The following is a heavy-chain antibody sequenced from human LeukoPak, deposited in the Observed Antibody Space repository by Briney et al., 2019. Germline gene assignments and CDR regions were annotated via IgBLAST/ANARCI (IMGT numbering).Heavy chain of an antibody. D-gene: IGHD2-2*01. CDR2: INHSGST. CDR3: ARVWQDIVVVPAARPDYYYGMDV. Sequence: SETLSLTCTVSGGSISSSSYYWGWIRQPPGKGLEWIGEINHSGSTNYNPSLKSRVTISVDTSKNQFSLKLSSVTAADTAVYYCARVWQDIVVVPAARPDYYYGMDVWGQGTTVTVSS. V-gene: IGHV4-39*07. CDR1: GGSISSSSYY. J-gene: IGHJ6*02.